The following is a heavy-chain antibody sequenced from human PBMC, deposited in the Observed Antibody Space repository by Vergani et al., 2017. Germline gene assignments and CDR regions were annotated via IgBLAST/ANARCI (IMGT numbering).Heavy chain of an antibody. CDR3: ARGFFSSSPFFDY. J-gene: IGHJ4*02. CDR1: GGSISSSSYY. V-gene: IGHV4-39*07. Sequence: QLQLQESGPGLVKPSETLSLTCTVSGGSISSSSYYWGWIRQPPGMGLEWIGSIYYSGSTYYNPSLKSRVTISVDTSKNQFSLKLSSVTAADTAVYYCARGFFSSSPFFDYWGQGTLVTVSS. CDR2: IYYSGST. D-gene: IGHD6-13*01.